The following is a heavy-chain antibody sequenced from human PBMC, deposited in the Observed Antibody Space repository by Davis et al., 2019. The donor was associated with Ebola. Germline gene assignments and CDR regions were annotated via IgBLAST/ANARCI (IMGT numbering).Heavy chain of an antibody. V-gene: IGHV5-51*01. CDR3: ARSIQLWTPPPFDS. Sequence: PGGSLRLSCKGSGYSFNSYWIGWVRQVPGKGLEWMGIIFPGDSDTRYGPSFQGQVTISADKSISTAYLQWSSLKASDTAMYYCARSIQLWTPPPFDSWGQGTLVTVSS. CDR1: GYSFNSYW. D-gene: IGHD1-1*01. J-gene: IGHJ4*02. CDR2: IFPGDSDT.